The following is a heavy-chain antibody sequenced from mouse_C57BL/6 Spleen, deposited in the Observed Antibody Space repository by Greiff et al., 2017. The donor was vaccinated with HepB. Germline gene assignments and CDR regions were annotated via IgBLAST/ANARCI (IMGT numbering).Heavy chain of an antibody. CDR2: IYPGSGNT. J-gene: IGHJ3*01. D-gene: IGHD3-3*01. CDR3: ARGRAPAWFAY. Sequence: VMLQQSGPELVKPGASVKISCKASGYSFTSYYIHWVKQRPGQGLEWIGWIYPGSGNTKYNEKFKGKATLTADTSSSTAYMQLSSLTSEDSAVYYCARGRAPAWFAYWGQGTLVTVSA. V-gene: IGHV1-66*01. CDR1: GYSFTSYY.